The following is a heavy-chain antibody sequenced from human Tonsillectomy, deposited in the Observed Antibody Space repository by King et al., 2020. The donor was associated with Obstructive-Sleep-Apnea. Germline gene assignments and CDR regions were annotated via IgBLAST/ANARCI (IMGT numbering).Heavy chain of an antibody. CDR3: AHSRFSSSLGGMYV. V-gene: IGHV2-5*02. CDR2: IYWDDDK. Sequence: ITLKESGPTLVKPTQTLTLTCTFSGFSLSSSGVGVGWIRQPPGKALGWLALIYWDDDKRYSPSLKGRVTITKDTSKNPVVLTMTNMDPVDTATYYCAHSRFSSSLGGMYVCGQGTTVTASS. J-gene: IGHJ6*02. D-gene: IGHD6-13*01. CDR1: GFSLSSSGVG.